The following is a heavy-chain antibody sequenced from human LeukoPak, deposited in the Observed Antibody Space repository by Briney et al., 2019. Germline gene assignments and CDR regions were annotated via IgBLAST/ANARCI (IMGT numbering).Heavy chain of an antibody. CDR3: GKDSRPSVTTFRSRWTDF. V-gene: IGHV3-23*01. J-gene: IGHJ4*02. CDR1: GGSISSSN. Sequence: TSGTLSLTCAVSGGSISSSNWWSWVRQAPGKGLEWVSVISGSSSKTYYADSVRGRFTVSRDNSKNTLYLQMSSLRVDDTAVYYCGKDSRPSVTTFRSRWTDFWGQGTLVTVSS. D-gene: IGHD4-11*01. CDR2: ISGSSSKT.